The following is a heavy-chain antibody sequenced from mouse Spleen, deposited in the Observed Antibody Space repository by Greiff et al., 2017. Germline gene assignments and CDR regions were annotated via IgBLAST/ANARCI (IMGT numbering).Heavy chain of an antibody. Sequence: DVHLVESEGGLVQPGSSMKLSCTASGFTFSDYYMAWVRQVPEKGLEWVANINYDGSSTYYLDSLKSRFIISRDNAKNILYLQMSSLKSEDTATYYCARERLRGYFDVWGTGTTVTVSS. CDR1: GFTFSDYY. CDR3: ARERLRGYFDV. CDR2: INYDGSST. D-gene: IGHD1-1*01. V-gene: IGHV5-16*01. J-gene: IGHJ1*03.